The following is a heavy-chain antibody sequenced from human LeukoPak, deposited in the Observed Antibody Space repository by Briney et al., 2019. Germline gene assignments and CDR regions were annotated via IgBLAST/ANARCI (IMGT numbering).Heavy chain of an antibody. CDR3: ASYNWNDYAFDI. J-gene: IGHJ3*02. CDR2: IKQDGSEK. CDR1: GFTFSSYW. V-gene: IGHV3-7*03. Sequence: PGGSLRLSCAASGFTFSSYWMTWVRQAPGKGLAWVANIKQDGSEKYYVDSMKGRFTISRDNAKNSLYLQMDSLRAEDTAVYYCASYNWNDYAFDIWGQGTMVTVSS. D-gene: IGHD1-1*01.